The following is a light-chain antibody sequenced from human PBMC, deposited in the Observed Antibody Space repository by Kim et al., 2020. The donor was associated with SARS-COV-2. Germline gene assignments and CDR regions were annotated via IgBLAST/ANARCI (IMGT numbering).Light chain of an antibody. CDR3: QQYNSYPQS. CDR2: DAS. CDR1: QNINNY. J-gene: IGKJ2*01. Sequence: DIQMTQSPTSLSASVGDRVTITCRARQNINNYLAWYQQKPGKVPKLLISDASALETGVPSRFSGSGSGTEFTLTISSLNPDDFGTYYCQQYNSYPQSFGQGTKVDIK. V-gene: IGKV1-5*01.